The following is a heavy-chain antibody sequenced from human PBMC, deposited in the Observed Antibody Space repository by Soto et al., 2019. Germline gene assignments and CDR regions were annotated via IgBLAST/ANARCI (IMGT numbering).Heavy chain of an antibody. CDR1: GYLISSGYY. CDR2: IDYSGRT. V-gene: IGHV4-38-2*02. Sequence: QVRLRQSGPGLVRPSETLSLTGSVSGYLISSGYYWGWIRQPPGKGLEWLGRIDYSGRTYYNPSLKSRLSTSVDLSKNQFSLNLRSVTAADTAVYFCARDLSRGYDSYYVDYWVQGTLVTVSS. D-gene: IGHD3-22*01. J-gene: IGHJ4*02. CDR3: ARDLSRGYDSYYVDY.